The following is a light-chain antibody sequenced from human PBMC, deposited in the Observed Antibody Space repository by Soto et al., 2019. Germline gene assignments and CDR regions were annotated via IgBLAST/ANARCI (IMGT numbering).Light chain of an antibody. CDR2: GAS. V-gene: IGKV3-15*01. CDR3: QQYNNWWT. CDR1: QSVSSN. Sequence: EIVMTQSSATLSVSPGERATLSCRASQSVSSNLAWYQQKPGQAPRLLIYGASTRATGIPARFSGSGSGTEFTLTISSLQSEDFAVYYCQQYNNWWTFGQGTNVDIK. J-gene: IGKJ1*01.